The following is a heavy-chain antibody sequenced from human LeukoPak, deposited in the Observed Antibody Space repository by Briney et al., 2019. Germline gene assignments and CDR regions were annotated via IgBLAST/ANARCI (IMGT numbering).Heavy chain of an antibody. Sequence: PGGSLRLSCAASGFTFSSYGMHWVRQAPGKGLEWVAVISYDGSNKYYADSVKGRFTTSRDNSKNTLYLQMNSLRAEDTAVYYCAKESVAGTFFDYWGQGTLVTVSS. V-gene: IGHV3-30*18. CDR3: AKESVAGTFFDY. J-gene: IGHJ4*02. CDR1: GFTFSSYG. CDR2: ISYDGSNK. D-gene: IGHD6-19*01.